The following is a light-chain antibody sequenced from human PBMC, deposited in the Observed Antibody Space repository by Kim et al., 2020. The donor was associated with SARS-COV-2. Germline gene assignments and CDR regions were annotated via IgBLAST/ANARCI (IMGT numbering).Light chain of an antibody. Sequence: RATINCKSSQSVLYSSNNKNYLAWYQQKPGQPPKLLIYWASTRESGVPDRFSGSGSGTDFTLTISSLQAEDVAVYYCQQYYSTSLTFGGGTKVETK. CDR2: WAS. CDR1: QSVLYSSNNKNY. J-gene: IGKJ4*01. CDR3: QQYYSTSLT. V-gene: IGKV4-1*01.